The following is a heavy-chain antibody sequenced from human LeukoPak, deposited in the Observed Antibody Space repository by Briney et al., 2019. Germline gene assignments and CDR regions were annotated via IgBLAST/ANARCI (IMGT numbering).Heavy chain of an antibody. CDR3: ARHDYDILTGPPGY. CDR2: IYYSGST. CDR1: GGSISSSSYY. J-gene: IGHJ4*02. V-gene: IGHV4-39*01. Sequence: SETLSLTCTVSGGSISSSSYYWGWIRQPPGKGLEWIGSIYYSGSTYYNPSLKSRATISVDTSKNQFSLKLSSVTAADTAVYYCARHDYDILTGPPGYWGQGTLVTVSS. D-gene: IGHD3-9*01.